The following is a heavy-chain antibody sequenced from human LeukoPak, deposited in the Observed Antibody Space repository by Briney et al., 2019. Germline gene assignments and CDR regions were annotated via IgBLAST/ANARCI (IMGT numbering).Heavy chain of an antibody. CDR1: GYTFTSYD. V-gene: IGHV1-8*01. CDR2: MNPNSGNT. Sequence: ATVKVSYKASGYTFTSYDINWVRQATGQGLEWMGWMNPNSGNTGYAQKFLGRVTMTRNTSISTAYMELSSLRFEDTAVYYCAREAAAYDYWGQGTLVTVSS. J-gene: IGHJ4*02. D-gene: IGHD6-13*01. CDR3: AREAAAYDY.